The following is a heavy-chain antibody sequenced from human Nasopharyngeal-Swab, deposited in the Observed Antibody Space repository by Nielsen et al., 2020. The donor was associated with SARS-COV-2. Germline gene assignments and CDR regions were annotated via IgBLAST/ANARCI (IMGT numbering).Heavy chain of an antibody. V-gene: IGHV1-8*01. Sequence: ASVKVSCKASGYTFTSYDINWVRQATGQGLEWMGWMNPNSGNTGYAQKFQGRVTMTRNTSISTAYMELSSLRSEDTAVYYCARGPSVTIFGVVYYYYYGMDVWGQGTTVTASS. CDR3: ARGPSVTIFGVVYYYYYGMDV. J-gene: IGHJ6*02. CDR1: GYTFTSYD. CDR2: MNPNSGNT. D-gene: IGHD3-3*01.